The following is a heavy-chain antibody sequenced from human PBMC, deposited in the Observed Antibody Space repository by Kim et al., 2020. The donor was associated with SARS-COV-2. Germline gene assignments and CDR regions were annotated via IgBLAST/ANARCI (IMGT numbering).Heavy chain of an antibody. CDR3: ARASRCSSTSCYARGNWF. V-gene: IGHV4-34*01. D-gene: IGHD2-2*01. CDR2: INHSGST. J-gene: IGHJ5*01. Sequence: SETLSLTCAVYGGSFSGYYWSWIRQPPGKGLEWIGEINHSGSTNYNPSLKSRVTISVDTSKNQFSLKLSSVTAADTAVYYCARASRCSSTSCYARGNWF. CDR1: GGSFSGYY.